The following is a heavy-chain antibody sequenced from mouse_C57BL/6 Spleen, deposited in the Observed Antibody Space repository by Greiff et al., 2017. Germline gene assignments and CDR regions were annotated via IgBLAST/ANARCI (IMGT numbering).Heavy chain of an antibody. J-gene: IGHJ1*03. V-gene: IGHV1-52*01. CDR3: ARGPYYYGSSHWYFDV. CDR1: GYTFTSYW. D-gene: IGHD1-1*01. Sequence: QVQLQQPGAELVRPGSSVKLSCKASGYTFTSYWMHWVKQRPIQGLEWIGNIDPSDSETHYNQKFKDKATLTVDKSSSTAYMRLSSLTSADSAVYYCARGPYYYGSSHWYFDVWGTGTTVTVSS. CDR2: IDPSDSET.